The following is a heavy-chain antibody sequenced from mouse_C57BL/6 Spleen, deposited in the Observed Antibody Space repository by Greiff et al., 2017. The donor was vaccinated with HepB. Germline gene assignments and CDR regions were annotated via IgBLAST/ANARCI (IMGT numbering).Heavy chain of an antibody. CDR3: ARSYGYRDWYFDV. CDR2: IYPRSGNT. J-gene: IGHJ1*03. D-gene: IGHD2-2*01. CDR1: GYTFTSYG. V-gene: IGHV1-81*01. Sequence: QVQLKQSGAELARPGASVKLSCKASGYTFTSYGISWVKQRTGQGLEWIGEIYPRSGNTYYNEKFKGKATLTADKSSSTAYMELRSLTSEDSAVYFCARSYGYRDWYFDVWGTGTTVTVSS.